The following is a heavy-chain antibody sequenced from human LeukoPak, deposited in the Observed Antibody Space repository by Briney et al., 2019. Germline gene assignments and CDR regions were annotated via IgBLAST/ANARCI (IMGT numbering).Heavy chain of an antibody. D-gene: IGHD3-10*01. V-gene: IGHV4-4*07. CDR2: IYTSGST. Sequence: SETLSLTCTVSGGSISSYYWSWIRQPAGKGLEWIVRIYTSGSTNYNPSLKSRVTMSVDTSKNQFSLKLSSVTATDTAVYYCAREALWFGEYDAFDIWGQGTMVTVSS. CDR3: AREALWFGEYDAFDI. J-gene: IGHJ3*02. CDR1: GGSISSYY.